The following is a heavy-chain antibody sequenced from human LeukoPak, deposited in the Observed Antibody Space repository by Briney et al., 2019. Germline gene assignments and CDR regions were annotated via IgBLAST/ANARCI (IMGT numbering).Heavy chain of an antibody. V-gene: IGHV4-34*01. J-gene: IGHJ5*02. CDR2: IYYSGST. Sequence: SETLSLTCAVYGGSFSGYYWSWIRQSPGKGLEWIGSIYYSGSTYYNPSLKSRVAISVDTSKNQFSLKLSSVTAADTAVYYCARLDRGIWFGELLRPWFDPWGQGTLVTVSS. D-gene: IGHD3-10*01. CDR3: ARLDRGIWFGELLRPWFDP. CDR1: GGSFSGYY.